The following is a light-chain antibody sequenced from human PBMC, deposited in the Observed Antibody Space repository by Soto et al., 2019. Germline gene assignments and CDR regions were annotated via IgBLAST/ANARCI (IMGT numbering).Light chain of an antibody. Sequence: ELVLTQSPGPLSLSQGESATLSCRASQSLSNNIYLAWYQQKPGQAPRLLISGAYSRATGIQNRCSGSGSGTDFTLTISRLEPEDFAVYYCQQYGNSPQTVGQGTKVDIK. CDR3: QQYGNSPQT. J-gene: IGKJ1*01. V-gene: IGKV3-20*01. CDR1: QSLSNNIY. CDR2: GAY.